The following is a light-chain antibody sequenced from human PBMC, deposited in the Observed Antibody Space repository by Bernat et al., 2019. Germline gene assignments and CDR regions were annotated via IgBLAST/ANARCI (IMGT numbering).Light chain of an antibody. V-gene: IGLV1-47*01. CDR3: AAWDDSLSGHYV. CDR1: SSNIGRNY. Sequence: QSVLTQPPSASGTPGQRVTISCSGSSSNIGRNYVYWYQQLPGTAPKLLNYRNNQRPSGVPARFSGSKSGTSASLAISGLRSEDEADYYCAAWDDSLSGHYVFGTGTKVPVL. J-gene: IGLJ1*01. CDR2: RNN.